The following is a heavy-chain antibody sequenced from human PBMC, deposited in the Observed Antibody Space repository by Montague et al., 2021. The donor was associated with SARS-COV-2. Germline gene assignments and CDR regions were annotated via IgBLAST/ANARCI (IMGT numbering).Heavy chain of an antibody. Sequence: SETLSLTCTVSGGSISSSSYYWGWIRQPPGKGLEWIGSIYYSGSTYYNPSLKSRVTISVDTSKNQFSLKLSSVTAADTAVYYCARPPGGLLWVGEFDYWGQGTLVTVSS. CDR3: ARPPGGLLWVGEFDY. J-gene: IGHJ4*02. CDR2: IYYSGST. V-gene: IGHV4-39*01. CDR1: GGSISSSSYY. D-gene: IGHD3-10*01.